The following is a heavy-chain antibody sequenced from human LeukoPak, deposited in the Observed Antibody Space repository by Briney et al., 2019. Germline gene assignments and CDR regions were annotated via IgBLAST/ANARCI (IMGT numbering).Heavy chain of an antibody. D-gene: IGHD3-10*01. Sequence: GGSLRLPCAASGFTVSSNYMTWVRQAPGKGLEWVSVIYSGGTTSYADSVKGRFTISRDDSKNTLYLQMNSLRDEDTAVYYCTRWLSHWGQGTLVTVSS. CDR1: GFTVSSNY. V-gene: IGHV3-66*01. J-gene: IGHJ4*02. CDR2: IYSGGTT. CDR3: TRWLSH.